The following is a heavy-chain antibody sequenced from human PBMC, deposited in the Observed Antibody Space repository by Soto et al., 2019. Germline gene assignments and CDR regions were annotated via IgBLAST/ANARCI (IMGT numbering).Heavy chain of an antibody. V-gene: IGHV4-4*07. CDR1: GGSISSYY. CDR3: ARQARAAILINDY. D-gene: IGHD2-2*02. Sequence: SETLSLTCTVCGGSISSYYWSWIRQPAWKGLEWIGRIYTSGSTNYNPSLKSRVTMSVDTSKNQFSLKLSSVTAADTAVYYCARQARAAILINDYSGQCTLVTVCS. CDR2: IYTSGST. J-gene: IGHJ4*02.